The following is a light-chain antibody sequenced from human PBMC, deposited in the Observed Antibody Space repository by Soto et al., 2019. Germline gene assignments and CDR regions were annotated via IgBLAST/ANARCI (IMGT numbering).Light chain of an antibody. V-gene: IGLV2-14*03. CDR1: SSDVGAYEH. Sequence: QSALTQPASVSGSPGQSVTISCTGASSDVGAYEHVSWYQQHPGRAPKLILYDVNNRPSGVSNHFSGSKSGNTASLVISGLQANDEADYYCSPYSTTNILVFGSGTKVTVL. CDR2: DVN. CDR3: SPYSTTNILV. J-gene: IGLJ1*01.